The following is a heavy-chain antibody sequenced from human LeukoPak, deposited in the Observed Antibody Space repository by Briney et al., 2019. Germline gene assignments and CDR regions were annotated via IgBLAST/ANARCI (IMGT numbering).Heavy chain of an antibody. CDR2: IISSGSTN. D-gene: IGHD6-13*01. J-gene: IGHJ4*02. CDR1: GFTFSSYE. Sequence: GGSLRLSCAASGFTFSSYEMNWVRLAPGKGLEWVSYIISSGSTNYYADSVKGRFTISRDNAKNSLYLQMNSLRAEGTALYCCARDGPRSVSSSSYFDYWGQGTLVTVSS. CDR3: ARDGPRSVSSSSYFDY. V-gene: IGHV3-48*03.